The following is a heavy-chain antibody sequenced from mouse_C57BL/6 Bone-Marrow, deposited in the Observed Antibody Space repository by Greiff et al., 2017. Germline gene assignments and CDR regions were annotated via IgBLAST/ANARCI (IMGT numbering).Heavy chain of an antibody. J-gene: IGHJ4*01. Sequence: EVKLMESGGGLVQPKGSLKLSCAASGFSFNTYAMNWVRQAPGKGLEWVARIRSKSNNYATYYADSVKDRFTISRDDSESMLYLQMNNLKTEDTAMYYCVTGRATWYAMDYWGQGTSVTVSS. D-gene: IGHD1-1*01. CDR2: IRSKSNNYAT. CDR1: GFSFNTYA. CDR3: VTGRATWYAMDY. V-gene: IGHV10-1*01.